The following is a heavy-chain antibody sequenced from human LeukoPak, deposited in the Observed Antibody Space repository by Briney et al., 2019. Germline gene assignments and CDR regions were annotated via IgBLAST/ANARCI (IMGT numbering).Heavy chain of an antibody. CDR3: ARHHLYDSSGDGRYYFDY. J-gene: IGHJ4*02. CDR1: GYSISSGYH. V-gene: IGHV4-38-2*01. D-gene: IGHD3-22*01. CDR2: MSHGGST. Sequence: PSETLSLTCGVSGYSISSGYHWGWIRQPTGKGLEWIGSMSHGGSTYYNPSLKSRVTISVDTPKNQFSVKLSSVTAADTAVYYCARHHLYDSSGDGRYYFDYWGQGTLVTVSS.